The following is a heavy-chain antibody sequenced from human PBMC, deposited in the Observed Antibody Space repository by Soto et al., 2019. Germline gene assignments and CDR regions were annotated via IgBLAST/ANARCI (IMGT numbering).Heavy chain of an antibody. CDR3: AVVRGPYCGGECYPPTPNWFDP. CDR1: GGSISRYF. J-gene: IGHJ5*02. D-gene: IGHD2-21*01. V-gene: IGHV4-59*12. Sequence: SETLSLTCTVSGGSISRYFWSWIRQPPGKGLEWIGYMYNTGSTIYSPSLKSRVTISVDTSKNQYSLKLNSVTAADTAVFYCAVVRGPYCGGECYPPTPNWFDPWGQGTLVTVSS. CDR2: MYNTGST.